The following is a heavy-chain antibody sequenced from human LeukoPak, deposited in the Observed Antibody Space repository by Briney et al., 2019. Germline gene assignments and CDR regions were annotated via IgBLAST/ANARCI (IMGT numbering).Heavy chain of an antibody. J-gene: IGHJ4*02. D-gene: IGHD1-1*01. CDR2: IRSKAYGETA. V-gene: IGHV3-49*03. Sequence: GGSLRLSCTASGFTFGDYAMSWIRQAPGKGLEWVGFIRSKAYGETADYAASVKGRFTISRDDSKAIAYLQINSLKTEDTAVYHCTRDRGAYNLYDYWGQGTLVTVSS. CDR1: GFTFGDYA. CDR3: TRDRGAYNLYDY.